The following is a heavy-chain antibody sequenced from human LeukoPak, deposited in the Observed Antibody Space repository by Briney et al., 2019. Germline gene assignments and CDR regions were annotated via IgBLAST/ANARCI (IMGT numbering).Heavy chain of an antibody. J-gene: IGHJ4*02. CDR3: ASGETPLSQFDY. CDR1: GYTLTELS. Sequence: ASVKVSCKVSGYTLTELSMHWVRQAPGKGLEWMGGFDPEDGETIYAQKFQGRVTMTEDTSTDTAYMELSSPRSEDTAVYYCASGETPLSQFDYWGQGILVTVSS. CDR2: FDPEDGET. V-gene: IGHV1-24*01. D-gene: IGHD3-16*02.